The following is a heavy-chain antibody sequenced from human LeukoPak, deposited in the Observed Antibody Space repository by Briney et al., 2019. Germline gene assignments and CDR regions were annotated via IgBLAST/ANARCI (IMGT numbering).Heavy chain of an antibody. Sequence: ASVKVSCKASGGTFGTSGISWVRQAPGQGLEWMGGIIPMFGRVSYAQKFQGRVTITADESTSTAYMELSSLRSEDTAVYYCATDLEGATNFDYWGQGTLVTVSS. CDR3: ATDLEGATNFDY. D-gene: IGHD1-26*01. CDR2: IIPMFGRV. J-gene: IGHJ4*02. CDR1: GGTFGTSG. V-gene: IGHV1-69*13.